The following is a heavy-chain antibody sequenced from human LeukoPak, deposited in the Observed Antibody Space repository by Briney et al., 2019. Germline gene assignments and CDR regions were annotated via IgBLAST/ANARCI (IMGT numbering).Heavy chain of an antibody. CDR1: GGTFSSYA. D-gene: IGHD3-10*01. CDR2: IIPIFGTA. CDR3: VRERKGSGSYRYGMDV. V-gene: IGHV1-69*01. Sequence: SVKVSCKASGGTFSSYAISWVRQAPGQGLEWMGGIIPIFGTANYAQKFQGRVTITADESTSTAYMELSSLRSEDTAAYYCVRERKGSGSYRYGMDVWGKGTTVTVSS. J-gene: IGHJ6*04.